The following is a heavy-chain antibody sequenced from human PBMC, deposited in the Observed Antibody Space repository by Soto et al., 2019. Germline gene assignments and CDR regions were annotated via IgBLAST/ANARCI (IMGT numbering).Heavy chain of an antibody. CDR3: AQDLDDDSSAIDF. Sequence: EVQLLESGGGLVQPGGSLRLSCVGSGFSFRKYAMNWVRQAPGKGLEWVSGISGSGGSGRGFYADPVKGRFTNSRDNSKNTLYLEMNSLRAEDTAVYYCAQDLDDDSSAIDFWGQGTLVTVSS. J-gene: IGHJ4*02. CDR2: ISGSGGSGRG. CDR1: GFSFRKYA. V-gene: IGHV3-23*01. D-gene: IGHD3-22*01.